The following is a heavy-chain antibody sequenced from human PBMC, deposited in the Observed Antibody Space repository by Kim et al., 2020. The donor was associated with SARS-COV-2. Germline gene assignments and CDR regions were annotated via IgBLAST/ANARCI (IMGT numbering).Heavy chain of an antibody. CDR3: ARMGDLSSGSYYLPFDI. CDR1: GTPSSSNH. J-gene: IGHJ3*02. V-gene: IGHV4-59*01. Sequence: SETLSLTCTLTGTPSSSNHTRWLRQPPGNRLEWIAYIYYSGSTNYNPSLKSRVTISVDTSKNQFPLKLSSVTAADTAVYYCARMGDLSSGSYYLPFDIWGQGTMVTVSS. CDR2: IYYSGST. D-gene: IGHD1-26*01.